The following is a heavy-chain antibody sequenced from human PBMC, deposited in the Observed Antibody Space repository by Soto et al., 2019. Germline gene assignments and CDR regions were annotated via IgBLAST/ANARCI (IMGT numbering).Heavy chain of an antibody. Sequence: DVQVVESGGGLVKPGGSLRLSCAVSGFTFINAWMFWVRQAPGQGLEWVGRIKSKTDGGTADYAAPVKGRFTISRDDSKNTLYLQMNSLKIDDPAVHYCIPRYSGNIYGLSGLDYSGQGTLVTVSS. CDR1: GFTFINAW. CDR2: IKSKTDGGTA. V-gene: IGHV3-15*01. CDR3: IPRYSGNIYGLSGLDY. J-gene: IGHJ4*02. D-gene: IGHD3-10*01.